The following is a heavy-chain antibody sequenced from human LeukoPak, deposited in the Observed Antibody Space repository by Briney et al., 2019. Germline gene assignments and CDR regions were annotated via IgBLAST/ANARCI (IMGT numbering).Heavy chain of an antibody. CDR2: IYSGGST. V-gene: IGHV3-66*01. J-gene: IGHJ3*02. D-gene: IGHD2-15*01. Sequence: GGSLRLSCAASGFTVSSNYMSWGREAPGEGVGWVSVIYSGGSTYYPASPKGRFTISRDNFKNTLYLQMTSLRAEDTAVYYCASPLVVVAATPENDAFDIWGQGTMVTVSS. CDR1: GFTVSSNY. CDR3: ASPLVVVAATPENDAFDI.